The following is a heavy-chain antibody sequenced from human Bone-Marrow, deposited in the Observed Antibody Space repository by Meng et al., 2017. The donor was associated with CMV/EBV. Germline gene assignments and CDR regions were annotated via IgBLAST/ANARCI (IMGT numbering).Heavy chain of an antibody. CDR2: IYYSGST. Sequence: QVERQEAGPGLVKPSQPLSLTVTVSGGSISSGDYYWSWIRQPPGKGLEWIGYIYYSGSTYYNPSLKSRVTISVDTSKNQFSLKLSSVTAADTAVYYCARDMGSSGYYGNNWFDPWGQGTLVAVSS. V-gene: IGHV4-30-4*08. CDR1: GGSISSGDYY. CDR3: ARDMGSSGYYGNNWFDP. D-gene: IGHD3-22*01. J-gene: IGHJ5*02.